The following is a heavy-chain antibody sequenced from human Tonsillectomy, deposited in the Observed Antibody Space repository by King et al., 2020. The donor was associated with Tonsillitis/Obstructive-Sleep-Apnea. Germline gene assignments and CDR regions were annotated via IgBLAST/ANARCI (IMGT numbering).Heavy chain of an antibody. V-gene: IGHV5-10-1*01. CDR3: AIRYSSSWSN. Sequence: QLVQSGAEVKKPGESLRIYCKGSGYTFISYWITWVRQMPGKGLEWMGKIDPSDSYTSYSPSFQGHVTISADKSISTAYLQWSSLKASDTAMYYCAIRYSSSWSNWGQGTLVTVSS. J-gene: IGHJ4*02. CDR2: IDPSDSYT. CDR1: GYTFISYW. D-gene: IGHD6-13*01.